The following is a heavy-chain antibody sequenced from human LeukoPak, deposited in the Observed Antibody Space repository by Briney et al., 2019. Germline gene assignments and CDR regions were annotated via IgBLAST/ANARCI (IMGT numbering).Heavy chain of an antibody. CDR3: ARKQSVSWFDP. V-gene: IGHV3-21*01. J-gene: IGHJ5*02. Sequence: GGSLRLSCAASGFTFSSYAMSWVRQAPGKGLEWVSSISSSSSYIYYADSVKGRFTISRDNAKNSLYLQMNSLRAEDTAVYYCARKQSVSWFDPWGQGTLVTVSS. CDR1: GFTFSSYA. CDR2: ISSSSSYI. D-gene: IGHD3-3*01.